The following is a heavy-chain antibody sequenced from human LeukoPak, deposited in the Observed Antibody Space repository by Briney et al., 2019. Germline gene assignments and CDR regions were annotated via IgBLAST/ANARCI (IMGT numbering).Heavy chain of an antibody. CDR2: IYSGGST. D-gene: IGHD3-10*01. CDR1: GFTVSSNY. Sequence: GGSLRLSCAASGFTVSSNYMSWVRQAPGKGLEWVSVIYSGGSTYYADSVKGRFTISRDNSKNTLYLQMNSLRAEDTAVYYCARDKITMVRGVFDIWGQGTMVTVSS. J-gene: IGHJ3*02. CDR3: ARDKITMVRGVFDI. V-gene: IGHV3-53*05.